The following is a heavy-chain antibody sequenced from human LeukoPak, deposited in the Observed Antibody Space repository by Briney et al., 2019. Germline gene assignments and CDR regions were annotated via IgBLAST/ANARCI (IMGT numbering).Heavy chain of an antibody. CDR3: AGMFTIFGVVTYEYYYYYMDV. J-gene: IGHJ6*03. Sequence: PGGSLRLSCAASGFTFSSYSMNWVRQAPGKGLEWVSSISSSSSYIYYADSVKGRFTISGDNAKNSLYLQMNSLRAEDTAVYYCAGMFTIFGVVTYEYYYYYMDVWGKGTTVTVSS. CDR1: GFTFSSYS. D-gene: IGHD3-3*01. CDR2: ISSSSSYI. V-gene: IGHV3-21*01.